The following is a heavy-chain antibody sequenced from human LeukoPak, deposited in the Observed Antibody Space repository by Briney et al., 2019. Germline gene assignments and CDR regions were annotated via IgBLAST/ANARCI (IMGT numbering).Heavy chain of an antibody. V-gene: IGHV3-74*01. CDR2: INSDGVYT. Sequence: GGSLGLSCAASGFTFSSYSMNWVRQAPGKGLVWVSRINSDGVYTNYADSVKGRFTISRDNAKNTLYLQMNSLRAEDTALYYCVRQNRDFDYWGLGTLVTVSS. CDR1: GFTFSSYS. J-gene: IGHJ4*02. CDR3: VRQNRDFDY. D-gene: IGHD1-14*01.